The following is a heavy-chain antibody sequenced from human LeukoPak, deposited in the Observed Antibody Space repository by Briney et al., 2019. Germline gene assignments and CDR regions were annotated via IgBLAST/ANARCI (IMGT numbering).Heavy chain of an antibody. J-gene: IGHJ5*02. CDR2: IKQDGSEK. D-gene: IGHD3-16*01. V-gene: IGHV3-7*01. CDR3: ASHSYGYNH. Sequence: GGSLRLSCAASGFTFSSYWMSWVRQTPGKGLEWVANIKQDGSEKNYVDSVKGRFTIFRDNARNSLYLQMNSLRAEDTAVYYCASHSYGYNHWGQGTLVIVSS. CDR1: GFTFSSYW.